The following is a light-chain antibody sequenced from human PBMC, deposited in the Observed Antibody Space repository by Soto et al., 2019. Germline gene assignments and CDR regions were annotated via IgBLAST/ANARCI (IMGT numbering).Light chain of an antibody. CDR2: GAS. V-gene: IGKV3-20*01. CDR1: QSVSSSY. Sequence: EIVLMQSPGTLSLSPGERATLSCRASQSVSSSYLARYHQKPGQAPRLLIYGASSRATGIPDRFSGSGSGTDFTLTISRLEPEDLAVYYCQQYGSSPDTFGQGTKLEIK. CDR3: QQYGSSPDT. J-gene: IGKJ2*01.